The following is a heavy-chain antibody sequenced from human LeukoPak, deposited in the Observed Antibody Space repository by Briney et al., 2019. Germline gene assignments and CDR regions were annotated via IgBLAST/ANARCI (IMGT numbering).Heavy chain of an antibody. CDR1: GGSFSGYY. D-gene: IGHD5-18*01. V-gene: IGHV4-59*10. CDR3: VRRRYNYGFDS. Sequence: SETLSLTCAVYGGSFSGYYWSWIRQPPGKGLEWIGRIYTSGSTNYNPSLKSRVTMSVDTSKNQFSLKLSSVTAADTAVFYCVRRRYNYGFDSWGQGSLVTVSS. J-gene: IGHJ4*02. CDR2: IYTSGST.